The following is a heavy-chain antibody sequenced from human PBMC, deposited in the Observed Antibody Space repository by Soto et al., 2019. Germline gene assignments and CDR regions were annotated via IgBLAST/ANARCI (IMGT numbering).Heavy chain of an antibody. J-gene: IGHJ4*02. D-gene: IGHD3-10*01. CDR2: ISSSGSTI. CDR3: ARVVTMVRGVTY. Sequence: PGGSLRLSCAASGFTFSSYEMNWVRQAPGKGLEWVSYISSSGSTIYYADSVKGRFTISRDNAKNSLYLQMNSLRAEDTAVYYCARVVTMVRGVTYWGQGTLVTVSS. CDR1: GFTFSSYE. V-gene: IGHV3-48*03.